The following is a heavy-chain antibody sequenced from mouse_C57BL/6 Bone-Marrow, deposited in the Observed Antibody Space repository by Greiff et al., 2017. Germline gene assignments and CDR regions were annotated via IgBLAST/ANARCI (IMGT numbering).Heavy chain of an antibody. Sequence: QVQLQQSGAELVRPGTSVKVSCKASGYAFTNYLIEWVKQRPGQGLEWIGVINPGSGGTNYNEKFKGKATLTADKSSSTAYMQLSSLTSEDSAVYFCAREGLVLLRYRYFDVWGTGTTVTVSS. CDR1: GYAFTNYL. D-gene: IGHD1-1*01. CDR2: INPGSGGT. V-gene: IGHV1-54*01. J-gene: IGHJ1*03. CDR3: AREGLVLLRYRYFDV.